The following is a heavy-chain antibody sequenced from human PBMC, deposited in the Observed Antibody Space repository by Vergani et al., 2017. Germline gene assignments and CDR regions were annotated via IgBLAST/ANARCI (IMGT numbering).Heavy chain of an antibody. CDR2: IYYSGST. J-gene: IGHJ5*02. V-gene: IGHV4-39*01. CDR3: ARHSTVEWLVKLGWIDP. CDR1: GASIRSSNYY. D-gene: IGHD6-19*01. Sequence: QLQLQESGPGLVKPSATLSLTCSVSGASIRSSNYYWGWIRQPPGKGLEWFASIYYSGSTYYNPSLKSRVTIYVDTSKNQFSLKLSSVTAADTAVYFCARHSTVEWLVKLGWIDPWGQGILVTVSS.